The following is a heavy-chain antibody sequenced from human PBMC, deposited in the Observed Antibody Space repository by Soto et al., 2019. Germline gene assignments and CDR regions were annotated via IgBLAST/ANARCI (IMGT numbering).Heavy chain of an antibody. J-gene: IGHJ3*02. Sequence: GGSLRLSCAASGFTFSSYAMHWVRQAPGKGLEWVAVISYDGSNKYYADSVKGRFTISRDNSKNTLYLQMNSLRAEDTAVYYCAGSSGWEDAFDIWGQGTMVTVSS. CDR1: GFTFSSYA. CDR2: ISYDGSNK. V-gene: IGHV3-30-3*01. D-gene: IGHD6-19*01. CDR3: AGSSGWEDAFDI.